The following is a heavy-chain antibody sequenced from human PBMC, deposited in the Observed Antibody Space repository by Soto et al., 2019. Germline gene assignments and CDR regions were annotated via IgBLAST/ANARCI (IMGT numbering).Heavy chain of an antibody. V-gene: IGHV3-49*05. CDR3: TREGSSSDYYYYGMDV. Sequence: EVQLVESGGGLVKPGRSLRLSCTASGFTFGDYAMSWFRQAPGKGLEWVGFIRSKAYGGTTEYAASVKGRFTISRDDSKSIAYLQMNSLNTEDTAVYYCTREGSSSDYYYYGMDVWGQGTTVTVSS. CDR1: GFTFGDYA. J-gene: IGHJ6*02. CDR2: IRSKAYGGTT. D-gene: IGHD6-6*01.